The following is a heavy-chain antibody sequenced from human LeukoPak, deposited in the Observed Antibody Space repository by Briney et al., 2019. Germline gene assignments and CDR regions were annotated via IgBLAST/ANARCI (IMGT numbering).Heavy chain of an antibody. V-gene: IGHV3-23*01. J-gene: IGHJ4*02. Sequence: GGSLRLSCAASGFTFSSYAMSWVRQAPAKGLDWVSAISGGGASTYYADSLKGRFTISRDNSKNTLYLQMNSLRAEDTAIYYCAKDLGYSGYDPLDYWGQGTLVTVSS. CDR3: AKDLGYSGYDPLDY. D-gene: IGHD5-12*01. CDR2: ISGGGAST. CDR1: GFTFSSYA.